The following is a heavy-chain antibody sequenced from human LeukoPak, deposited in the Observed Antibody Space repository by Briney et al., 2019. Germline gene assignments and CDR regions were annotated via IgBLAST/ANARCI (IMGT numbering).Heavy chain of an antibody. CDR3: ARSWAVQNTFYCFDD. CDR2: TIPISGTA. CDR1: GGTFSSYA. D-gene: IGHD1-1*01. Sequence: ASVKVSCKASGGTFSSYAISWVRQAPGHGLEWMGGTIPISGTANYAQKFQSRVTITTGESTSTAYMELSSLRPEDTAVYYCARSWAVQNTFYCFDDWGQGTLVTVSS. V-gene: IGHV1-69*05. J-gene: IGHJ4*02.